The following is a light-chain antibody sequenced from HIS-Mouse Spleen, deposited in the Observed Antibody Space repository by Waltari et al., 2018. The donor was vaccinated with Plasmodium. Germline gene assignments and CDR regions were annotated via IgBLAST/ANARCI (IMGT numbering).Light chain of an antibody. CDR2: DVS. J-gene: IGLJ3*02. CDR1: SSAVGGYNY. Sequence: QSALTQPRPVSGSPGQSVTISCTGTSSAVGGYNYVPWYQHHPGKAPKLMIYDVSKRPSGVPDRFSGSKSGNTASLTISGLQAEDEADYYCCSYAGSYTWVFGGGTKLTVL. V-gene: IGLV2-11*01. CDR3: CSYAGSYTWV.